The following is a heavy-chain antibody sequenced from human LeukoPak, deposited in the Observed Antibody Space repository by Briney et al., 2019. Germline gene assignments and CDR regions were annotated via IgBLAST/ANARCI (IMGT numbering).Heavy chain of an antibody. V-gene: IGHV4-34*01. J-gene: IGHJ4*02. CDR1: GGSLNGYY. CDR3: ARGPYDIVVVVAATALRPFDY. D-gene: IGHD2-15*01. Sequence: SETLSLTCAVYGGSLNGYYWSWIRQPPGKGLEWIGEINHSGSTNYNPSLKSRVTISVDTSKNQFSLKLSSVTAADTAVYYCARGPYDIVVVVAATALRPFDYWGQGTLVTVSS. CDR2: INHSGST.